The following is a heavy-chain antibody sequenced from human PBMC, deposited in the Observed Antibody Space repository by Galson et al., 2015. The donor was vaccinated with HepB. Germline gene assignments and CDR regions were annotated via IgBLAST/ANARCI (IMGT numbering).Heavy chain of an antibody. CDR2: VYYSGRT. CDR1: GDSISSSAYY. J-gene: IGHJ4*02. Sequence: ETLYLTCTVSGDSISSSAYYWGWIRQPPGKGLEWIGSVYYSGRTYYNPSLNSRVTTSMDTSEKQFSLRLSSVTAADTAVYFCARHILFGEIPDYFDYWGQGILVTVSS. D-gene: IGHD3-10*01. V-gene: IGHV4-39*01. CDR3: ARHILFGEIPDYFDY.